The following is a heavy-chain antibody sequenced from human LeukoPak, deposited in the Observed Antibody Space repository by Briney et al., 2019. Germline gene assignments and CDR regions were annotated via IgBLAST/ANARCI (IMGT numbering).Heavy chain of an antibody. D-gene: IGHD5-24*01. Sequence: GGSLSLSCVASGLPFRSYAMGWVRKAQGKRPEWVSSLTDSGGTTYYVDSVKGRFTISRENSKNTLYLHMNSLRAEDTAMYYCAKKRDAFDIWGQGTVVAVSS. CDR2: LTDSGGTT. V-gene: IGHV3-23*01. CDR3: AKKRDAFDI. J-gene: IGHJ3*02. CDR1: GLPFRSYA.